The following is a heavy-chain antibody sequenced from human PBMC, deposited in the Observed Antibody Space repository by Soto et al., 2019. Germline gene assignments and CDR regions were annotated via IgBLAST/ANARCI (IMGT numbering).Heavy chain of an antibody. CDR1: GFSLSTTGVA. CDR3: AHRLTAPYYYAGSDYPHVFDI. J-gene: IGHJ3*02. Sequence: QITLKESGPTLVKPAQTLTLTCTFSGFSLSTTGVAVGWILQLPGQALEWLALIHWDDDKRYSKSLKSRLTITKATSESQVILRMTNMVPVDTATYYFAHRLTAPYYYAGSDYPHVFDIRGQGTVVTVSS. V-gene: IGHV2-5*02. CDR2: IHWDDDK. D-gene: IGHD3-22*01.